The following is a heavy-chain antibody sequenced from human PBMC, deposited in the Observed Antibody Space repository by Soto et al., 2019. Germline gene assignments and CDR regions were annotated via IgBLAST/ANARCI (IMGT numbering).Heavy chain of an antibody. CDR2: IYYSGST. V-gene: IGHV4-39*07. J-gene: IGHJ6*02. Sequence: PSETLSLTCTVSGGSISSSSYYWGWIRQPPGKGLEWIGSIYYSGSTYYNPSLKSRVTISVDTSKNQFSLKLSSVTAADTAVYYCTSGLYYYGMDVWGQGTTVTVPS. CDR1: GGSISSSSYY. CDR3: TSGLYYYGMDV.